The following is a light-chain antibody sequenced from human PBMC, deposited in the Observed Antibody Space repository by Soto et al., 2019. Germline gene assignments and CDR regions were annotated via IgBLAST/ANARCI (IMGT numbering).Light chain of an antibody. CDR1: QSVSSY. CDR2: DTS. V-gene: IGKV3-15*01. J-gene: IGKJ4*01. Sequence: DIVMTQTPLSLSFNPLQPATLSCRASQSVSSYLAWYQQKPGQAPRLLIYDTSTRATDIPARFSGSGSGTEFTLTISNLQSEDFAVYYCQQYNEWPPLTFGGGTKVDIK. CDR3: QQYNEWPPLT.